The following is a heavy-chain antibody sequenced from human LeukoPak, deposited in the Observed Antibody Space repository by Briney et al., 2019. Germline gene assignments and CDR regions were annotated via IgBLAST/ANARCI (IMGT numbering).Heavy chain of an antibody. CDR2: IYYSEST. D-gene: IGHD3-16*01. J-gene: IGHJ3*02. V-gene: IGHV4-59*08. CDR3: ARRGSLDAFDI. Sequence: SETLSLTCTVSGGSISSYYWRWIRQPPGKGLEWIGYIYYSESTNYNPSLKSRVTISVDTSKNQSSLKLSSVTAADTAVYYCARRGSLDAFDIWGQGTMVTVSS. CDR1: GGSISSYY.